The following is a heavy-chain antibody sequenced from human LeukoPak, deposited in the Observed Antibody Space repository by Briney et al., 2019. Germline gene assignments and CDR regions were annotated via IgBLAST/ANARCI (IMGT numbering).Heavy chain of an antibody. CDR3: ARDPRWLTPDCTSTSCYENYFDP. V-gene: IGHV4-38-2*02. Sequence: SETLSLTCDVSGYSISNGYQWAWIRQSRGRGLEWIGTIFHDGGAHYNPSLGSRVVISIDTSKNQFSLRLRSVTVADTAVYYCARDPRWLTPDCTSTSCYENYFDPWGRGTLVTVSS. CDR1: GYSISNGYQ. D-gene: IGHD2-2*01. CDR2: IFHDGGA. J-gene: IGHJ5*02.